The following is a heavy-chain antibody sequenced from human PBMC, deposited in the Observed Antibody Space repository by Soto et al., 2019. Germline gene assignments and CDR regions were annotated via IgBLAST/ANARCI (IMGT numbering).Heavy chain of an antibody. CDR2: IYTGDST. Sequence: EVQLVETGGGLTQPGGSLRLSCAASGFTVSNNYMSWVHQAPGKGLEWVSVIYTGDSTNYTDSVKGRFTISRDNSKNTLYLQMNGLRAEDTAVYYCARGGRFPDSWGQGTLVTVSS. CDR1: GFTVSNNY. CDR3: ARGGRFPDS. V-gene: IGHV3-53*02. D-gene: IGHD3-10*01. J-gene: IGHJ4*02.